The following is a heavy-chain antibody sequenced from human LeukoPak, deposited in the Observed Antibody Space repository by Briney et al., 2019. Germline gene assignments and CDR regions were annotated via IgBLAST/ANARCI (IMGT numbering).Heavy chain of an antibody. V-gene: IGHV3-23*01. CDR3: AKDGGTVITDIHWYFDL. Sequence: GRSLRLSCAASGFIFSSYAMNWVRQAPGKGLEWVSAISGSGGSTYYADSVKGRFTISRDNSKTTLYLQMNSLRAADTAVYYCAKDGGTVITDIHWYFDLWGRGTLVTVSS. J-gene: IGHJ2*01. CDR1: GFIFSSYA. D-gene: IGHD4-17*01. CDR2: ISGSGGST.